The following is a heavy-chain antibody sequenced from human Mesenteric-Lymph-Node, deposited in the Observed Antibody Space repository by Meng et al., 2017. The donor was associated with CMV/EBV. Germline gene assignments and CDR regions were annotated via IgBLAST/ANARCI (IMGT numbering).Heavy chain of an antibody. Sequence: SGPTLVKPPETLTLTCTVSGFSLSNARMGVSWIRQPPGKALEWLAHIFSNDEKSYSTSLKSRLTISKDTSKSQVVLTMTNMDPVDTATYYCARGEGYYYYYGMDVWGQGTTVTVSS. J-gene: IGHJ6*02. CDR2: IFSNDEK. V-gene: IGHV2-26*01. CDR1: GFSLSNARMG. CDR3: ARGEGYYYYYGMDV.